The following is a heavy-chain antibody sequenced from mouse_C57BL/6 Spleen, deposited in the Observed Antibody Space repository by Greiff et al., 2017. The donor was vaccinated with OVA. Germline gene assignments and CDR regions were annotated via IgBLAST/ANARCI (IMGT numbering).Heavy chain of an antibody. J-gene: IGHJ2*01. CDR3: ARGGTGFDY. CDR2: INYDGSST. V-gene: IGHV5-16*01. Sequence: DVKLVESEGGLVQPGSSMKLSCTASGFTFSDYYMAWVRQVPEKGLEWVANINYDGSSTYYLDSLKSRFIISRDNAKNILYLQMSSLKSEDTATYYCARGGTGFDYWGQGTTLTVSS. D-gene: IGHD4-1*01. CDR1: GFTFSDYY.